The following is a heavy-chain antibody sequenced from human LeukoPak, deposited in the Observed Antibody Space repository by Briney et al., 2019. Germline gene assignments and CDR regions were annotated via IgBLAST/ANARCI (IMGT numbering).Heavy chain of an antibody. V-gene: IGHV3-48*02. D-gene: IGHD3/OR15-3a*01. CDR1: GLSFGDYS. CDR2: ISSGGGDA. J-gene: IGHJ4*02. Sequence: GGSLRLSCVGIGLSFGDYSMNWVRQAPGKGLEWVSYISSGGGDAYYADSVKGRFTIYRDNAQNSLYLQMNSVRDEDTAIYHCARSRTGNFFDFWGPGTLVSVSS. CDR3: ARSRTGNFFDF.